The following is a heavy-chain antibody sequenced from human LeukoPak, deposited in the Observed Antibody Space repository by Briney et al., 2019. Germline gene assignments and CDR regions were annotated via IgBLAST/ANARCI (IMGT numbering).Heavy chain of an antibody. V-gene: IGHV4-34*01. J-gene: IGHJ4*02. CDR2: INHSGST. D-gene: IGHD3-22*01. CDR1: GGSFSGYY. CDR3: ARVSTPDSSGYFYFDY. Sequence: NPSETLSLTCAVYGGSFSGYYWSWIRQPPGKGLEWIGEINHSGSTNYNPSLKSRVTISVATSKNRFSLKLSSVTAADTAVYYCARVSTPDSSGYFYFDYWGQGTLVTVSS.